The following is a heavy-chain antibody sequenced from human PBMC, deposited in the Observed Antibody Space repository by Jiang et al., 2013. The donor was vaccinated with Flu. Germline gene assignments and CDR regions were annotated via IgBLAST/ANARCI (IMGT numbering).Heavy chain of an antibody. D-gene: IGHD2-15*01. Sequence: QTLSLTCAISGDSVSSDSVAWNWIRQSPSRGLEWLGRTFFRSNWYNNYAESVKSRITINPDTSKNQVSLQLNSVTPEDTAVYYCARDGAATHDAFDIWGQGTVVTVSS. CDR3: ARDGAATHDAFDI. CDR1: GDSVSSDSVA. CDR2: TFFRSNWYN. V-gene: IGHV6-1*01. J-gene: IGHJ3*02.